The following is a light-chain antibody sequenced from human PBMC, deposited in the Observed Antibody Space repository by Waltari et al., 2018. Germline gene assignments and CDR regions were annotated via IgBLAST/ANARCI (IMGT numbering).Light chain of an antibody. CDR1: NSTLGNNA. V-gene: IGLV1-36*01. CDR2: YDN. CDR3: EAWDDTLNGVV. J-gene: IGLJ3*02. Sequence: QSVLTQPPSVSEAPRQWVTISCSGSNSTLGNNAVNWYQKLPGKAPKLLIYYDNLLSPGVSDRFSGSKSDTSASLAISGLQSEDEADYYCEAWDDTLNGVVFGGGTKLTVL.